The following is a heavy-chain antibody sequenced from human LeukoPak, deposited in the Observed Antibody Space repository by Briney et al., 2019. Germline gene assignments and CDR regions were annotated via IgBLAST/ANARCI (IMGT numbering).Heavy chain of an antibody. Sequence: GGSLRLSCAASGFTFSSYAMSWVRQAPGKGLEWVSAISGSGGSTYYADSVKGRFTISRDNSKNTLYLQMNSLRAEDTAVYYCARGYSGYGAFFDYWGQGTLVTVSS. CDR2: ISGSGGST. J-gene: IGHJ4*02. CDR3: ARGYSGYGAFFDY. D-gene: IGHD5-12*01. CDR1: GFTFSSYA. V-gene: IGHV3-23*01.